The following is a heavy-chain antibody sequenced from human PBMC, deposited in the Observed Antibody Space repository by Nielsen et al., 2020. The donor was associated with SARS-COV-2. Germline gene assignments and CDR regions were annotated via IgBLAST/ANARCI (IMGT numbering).Heavy chain of an antibody. Sequence: GESLKISCAASGFTFSSYAMRWVRQAPGKGLEWVSSISGSGGSTYYADSVKGRFTISRDNSKNTLDLQMNSLRADDTAVYYCAVDSSGWYGDYWGQGTLVTVSS. D-gene: IGHD6-19*01. CDR2: ISGSGGST. V-gene: IGHV3-23*01. CDR3: AVDSSGWYGDY. J-gene: IGHJ4*02. CDR1: GFTFSSYA.